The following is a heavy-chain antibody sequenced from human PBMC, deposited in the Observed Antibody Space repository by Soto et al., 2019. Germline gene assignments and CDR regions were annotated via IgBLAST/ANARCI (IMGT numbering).Heavy chain of an antibody. CDR1: GFTFSRYW. V-gene: IGHV3-7*01. J-gene: IGHJ1*01. CDR2: IKQDGSEK. Sequence: GGSLRLSCAASGFTFSRYWMSWVRQAPGKGLEWVANIKQDGSEKKYVDYVKGRLTISRDNAKNSLSLQMNSLRAEDTAVYYCATIDSPPYGSGSYYFPEYFQHWGQGTLVTVSS. D-gene: IGHD3-10*01. CDR3: ATIDSPPYGSGSYYFPEYFQH.